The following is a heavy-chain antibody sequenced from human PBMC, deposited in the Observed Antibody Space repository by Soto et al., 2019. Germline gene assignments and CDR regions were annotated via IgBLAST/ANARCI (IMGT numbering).Heavy chain of an antibody. V-gene: IGHV3-30-3*01. CDR2: ISYDGSNK. D-gene: IGHD6-19*01. Sequence: ESGGGVVQPGRSLRLSCAASGFTFSSYAMHWVRQAPGKGLEWVAVISYDGSNKYYADSVKGRFTISRDNSKNTLYLQMNSLRAEDTAVYYCARDQAWQWLSPGDYWGQGTLVTVSS. CDR1: GFTFSSYA. J-gene: IGHJ4*02. CDR3: ARDQAWQWLSPGDY.